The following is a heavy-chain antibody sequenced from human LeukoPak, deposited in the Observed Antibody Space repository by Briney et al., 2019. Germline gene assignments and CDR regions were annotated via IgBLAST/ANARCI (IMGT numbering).Heavy chain of an antibody. J-gene: IGHJ6*03. Sequence: PSQTLSLTCTVSGGSISSGRYYWTWIRQPAGKGLEWIGRLYTNDNTNYNPSLESRVSISVDTSKSQFYLQLTSVTAADTAVYFCARGVVTDDYYMDVWGKGTTVIVFS. CDR2: LYTNDNT. CDR3: ARGVVTDDYYMDV. V-gene: IGHV4-61*02. D-gene: IGHD2-21*02. CDR1: GGSISSGRYY.